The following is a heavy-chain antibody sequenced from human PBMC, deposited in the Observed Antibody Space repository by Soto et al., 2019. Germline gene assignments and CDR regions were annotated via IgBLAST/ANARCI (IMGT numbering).Heavy chain of an antibody. CDR2: INMDGSVT. J-gene: IGHJ4*02. Sequence: EVQLVEPGGGLVQPGGSLRLSCVASGFTFSSDWMHWVRQGAGKGLVWVSRINMDGSVTNYADSVKGRFTISRDNAKNTVYLQMNSLRVEDTAVYYCARGPRGVYGNDYWGQGALVTVSS. CDR1: GFTFSSDW. D-gene: IGHD2-8*02. CDR3: ARGPRGVYGNDY. V-gene: IGHV3-74*01.